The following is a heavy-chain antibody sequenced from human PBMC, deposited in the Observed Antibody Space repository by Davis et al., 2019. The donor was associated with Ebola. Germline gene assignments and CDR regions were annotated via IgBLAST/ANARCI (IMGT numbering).Heavy chain of an antibody. CDR3: ARLSYYYDDSAYSRPYNWFDP. CDR2: LHYSGST. CDR1: GGSIISDNHH. V-gene: IGHV4-61*05. Sequence: MPSETLSLTCTVSGGSIISDNHHWGWLRQSPGKGLEWIGYLHYSGSTNYNPSLKSRVTTSVDTSKNQFSLKLTSVTAADTAVYYCARLSYYYDDSAYSRPYNWFDPWGQGTLVTVSS. J-gene: IGHJ5*02. D-gene: IGHD3-22*01.